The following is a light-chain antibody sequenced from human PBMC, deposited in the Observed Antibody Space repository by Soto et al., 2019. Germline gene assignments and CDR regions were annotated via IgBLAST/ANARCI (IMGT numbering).Light chain of an antibody. Sequence: QSALTQPASVSASPGQSITISCTGSDSDVGSYDLVSWYQQHPDKAPKLLIYEVTKRPSGVSNRFSGSKSDNTASLTIDGLQAEDEADYYCASYAGTSHYVFGTGTKLTVL. CDR1: DSDVGSYDL. V-gene: IGLV2-23*02. CDR3: ASYAGTSHYV. CDR2: EVT. J-gene: IGLJ1*01.